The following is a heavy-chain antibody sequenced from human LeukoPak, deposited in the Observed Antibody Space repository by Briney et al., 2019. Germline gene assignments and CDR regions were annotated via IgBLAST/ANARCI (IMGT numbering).Heavy chain of an antibody. CDR3: AKDRNIAVAGGAFDI. D-gene: IGHD6-19*01. CDR1: GFTFSSYA. Sequence: GGSLRLSCAAYGFTFSSYAMSWVRQAPGKGLEWVSAISGSGGSTYYADSVKGRFTISRDNSKNTLYLQMNSLRAEDTAVYYCAKDRNIAVAGGAFDIWGQGTMVTVSS. J-gene: IGHJ3*02. V-gene: IGHV3-23*01. CDR2: ISGSGGST.